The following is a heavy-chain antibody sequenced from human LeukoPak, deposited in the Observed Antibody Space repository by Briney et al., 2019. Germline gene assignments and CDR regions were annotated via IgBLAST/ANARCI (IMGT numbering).Heavy chain of an antibody. V-gene: IGHV3-33*01. J-gene: IGHJ4*02. Sequence: PGRSLRLSCAASGFTFSSYGMHWVRQAPGKGLEWVAVIWYDGSNKYYADSVKGRFTISRDNSKNTLYLQMNSLRAEDTAVYYCARTKFVVGTHFFCSFDYWGQGALVTVSS. CDR1: GFTFSSYG. CDR3: ARTKFVVGTHFFCSFDY. D-gene: IGHD2-21*02. CDR2: IWYDGSNK.